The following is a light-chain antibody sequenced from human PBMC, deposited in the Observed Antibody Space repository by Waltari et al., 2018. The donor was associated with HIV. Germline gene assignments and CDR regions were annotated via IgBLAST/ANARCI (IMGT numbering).Light chain of an antibody. J-gene: IGLJ3*02. CDR3: CSYGGSYTWV. CDR2: DVS. CDR1: SRDVGGYNY. Sequence: QSALTQPRSVSGSPGQSVTISCTGTSRDVGGYNYVSWYQPHPGKAPKLMIYDVSKRSSGVPARFSAAKSGNTASLTISGLQAEDDADYYCCSYGGSYTWVFGGGTKLTVL. V-gene: IGLV2-11*01.